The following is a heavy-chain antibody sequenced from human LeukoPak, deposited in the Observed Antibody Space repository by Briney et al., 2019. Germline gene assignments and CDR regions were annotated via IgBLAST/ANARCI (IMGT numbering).Heavy chain of an antibody. CDR2: SHYTGSS. J-gene: IGHJ4*02. Sequence: PSETLSLTCTVSGGSISIYYWSWIRQPPGKGVEWIGCSHYTGSSTYNPSLKSRVTMSVDTSNNLFSLKLRSVTASDTAVYYCARDKYNYHDYWGQGTRVTVSS. CDR3: ARDKYNYHDY. V-gene: IGHV4-59*01. CDR1: GGSISIYY. D-gene: IGHD1-1*01.